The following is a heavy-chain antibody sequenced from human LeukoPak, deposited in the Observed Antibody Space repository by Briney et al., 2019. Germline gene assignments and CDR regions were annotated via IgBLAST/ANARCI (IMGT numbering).Heavy chain of an antibody. D-gene: IGHD3-3*02. CDR2: ISSNGGST. V-gene: IGHV3-64D*09. J-gene: IGHJ4*02. CDR3: VKDVSISSEF. CDR1: GFTFSSYT. Sequence: GGSLRLSCSASGFTFSSYTMRWVRQAPGKGLEYVSGISSNGGSTYYADLVKGRFTISRDNSKNTLYLQMSSLRAEDTALYYCVKDVSISSEFWGQGSLVTVSS.